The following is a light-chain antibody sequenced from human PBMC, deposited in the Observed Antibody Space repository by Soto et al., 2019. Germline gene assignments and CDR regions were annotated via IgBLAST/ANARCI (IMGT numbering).Light chain of an antibody. V-gene: IGKV3-20*01. CDR3: QQYGTSPPWT. J-gene: IGKJ1*01. CDR2: DAS. Sequence: EIVLTQSPATLSLSPGERATLSCRASQSVSIYLAWYQQKPGQAPRLLIYDASNRATGIPDRFSGSGSGTDFTLTISRLEPEDFAVYYCQQYGTSPPWTFGQGTKV. CDR1: QSVSIY.